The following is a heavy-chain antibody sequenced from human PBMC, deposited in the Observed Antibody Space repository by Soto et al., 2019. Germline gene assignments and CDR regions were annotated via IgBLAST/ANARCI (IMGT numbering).Heavy chain of an antibody. V-gene: IGHV3-30*18. CDR2: ITYEGSNK. D-gene: IGHD1-1*01. CDR3: AKARGSNNWANYYGLDV. CDR1: GFIFANYG. Sequence: QEQLVESGGGVVQPGRSLRLSCAASGFIFANYGMHWVRQAPGKGLEWVALITYEGSNKYYADAVKGRFTISRENAKNMVSLQMDSLRAEDTAVYYCAKARGSNNWANYYGLDVWGQGTTVTVSS. J-gene: IGHJ6*02.